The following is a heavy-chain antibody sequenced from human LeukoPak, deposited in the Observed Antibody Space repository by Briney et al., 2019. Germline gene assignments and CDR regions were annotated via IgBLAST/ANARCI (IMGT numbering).Heavy chain of an antibody. D-gene: IGHD6-13*01. Sequence: PGGSLRLSCAASGFTFSSYSMNWVRRAPGKGLEWVSYISSSSSTIYYADSVKGRFTISRDNAKNSLYLRMNSLRAEDTAVYYCAMRGHSCWGQGTLVTVSS. J-gene: IGHJ4*02. CDR2: ISSSSSTI. CDR1: GFTFSSYS. V-gene: IGHV3-48*01. CDR3: AMRGHSC.